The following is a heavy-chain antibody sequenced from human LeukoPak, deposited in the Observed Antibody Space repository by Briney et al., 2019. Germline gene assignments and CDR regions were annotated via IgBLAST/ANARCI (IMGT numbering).Heavy chain of an antibody. D-gene: IGHD2-15*01. J-gene: IGHJ4*02. CDR1: GSTFSSYA. CDR3: AKWGCSGGSCYPFDY. Sequence: GGSLRLSCAASGSTFSSYAMGWVRQAPGKGLEWVSAISGTGKRTYYADSVKGRFTISRDNSKNTLYLQMNSLRAEDTAVYYCAKWGCSGGSCYPFDYWGQGTLVTVSS. V-gene: IGHV3-23*01. CDR2: ISGTGKRT.